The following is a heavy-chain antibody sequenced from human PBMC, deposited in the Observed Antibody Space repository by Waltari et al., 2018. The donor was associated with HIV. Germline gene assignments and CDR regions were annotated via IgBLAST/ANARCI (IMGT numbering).Heavy chain of an antibody. CDR3: VKDSGRAADVFDL. CDR2: IRGGGET. CDR1: GLIFTDFA. J-gene: IGHJ3*01. D-gene: IGHD3-10*01. Sequence: QLLESGGGLVEPGGSLRLSAAASGLIFTDFAMDWVRQAPGKGLEWVSSIRGGGETFYADSVKGRFTISRDNSKNTLYLQMNSLRADDAAVYYCVKDSGRAADVFDLWGQGTMVTVSS. V-gene: IGHV3-23*01.